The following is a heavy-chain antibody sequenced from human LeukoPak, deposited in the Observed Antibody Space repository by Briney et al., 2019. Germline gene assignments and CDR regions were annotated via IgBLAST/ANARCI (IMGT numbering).Heavy chain of an antibody. CDR3: AREAHYGGNSRGAFDI. CDR2: ICGSGGST. D-gene: IGHD4-23*01. J-gene: IGHJ3*02. Sequence: PGGALRLSCAASGFTFSTYAMNWVRQAPGKGLEWVSSICGSGGSTYYADSVKGRFTISRDNSKNTLYLQMNSLRAEDTAVYYCAREAHYGGNSRGAFDIWGQGTMVTVSS. V-gene: IGHV3-23*01. CDR1: GFTFSTYA.